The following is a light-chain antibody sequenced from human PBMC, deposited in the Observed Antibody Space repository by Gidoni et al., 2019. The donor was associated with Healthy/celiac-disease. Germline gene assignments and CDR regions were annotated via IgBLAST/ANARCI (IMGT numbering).Light chain of an antibody. CDR2: ENS. CDR1: NIEAKA. V-gene: IGLV3-21*03. CDR3: HVWDSVSDHVV. J-gene: IGLJ2*01. Sequence: SYVLTQAPSVSVPPGTTARITCGGDNIEAKAVHWYQQRPVQAPVVVVFENSDRPSGTPERVSGSNSGNTATLTISGVEAGDEAVYYCHVWDSVSDHVVFGGGTKLTVL.